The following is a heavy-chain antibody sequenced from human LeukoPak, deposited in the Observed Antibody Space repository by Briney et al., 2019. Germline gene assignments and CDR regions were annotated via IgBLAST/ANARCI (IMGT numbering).Heavy chain of an antibody. Sequence: PGGSLRLSCAASEFTFSSYEMNWVRQAPGKGLEWVSDISSSGDTIYYADSVKGRFTISRDNAKNSLFLQLNSLRAEDTAVYYCARVPRSSRIPIFRWGQGTLVTVSS. CDR1: EFTFSSYE. CDR3: ARVPRSSRIPIFR. D-gene: IGHD3-3*01. V-gene: IGHV3-48*03. J-gene: IGHJ4*02. CDR2: ISSSGDTI.